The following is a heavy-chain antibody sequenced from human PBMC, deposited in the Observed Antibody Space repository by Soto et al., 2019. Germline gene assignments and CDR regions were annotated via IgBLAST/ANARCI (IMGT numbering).Heavy chain of an antibody. CDR3: ARVGPYCGGDCYSGYYYYGMDV. CDR1: GFTFSSYA. J-gene: IGHJ6*02. V-gene: IGHV3-64*01. D-gene: IGHD2-21*02. CDR2: ISSNGGST. Sequence: GGSLSLSCAASGFTFSSYAMHWVRQAPGKGLEYVSAISSNGGSTYYANSVKGRFTISRDNAENSLYLQMNSLRAEDTAVYYCARVGPYCGGDCYSGYYYYGMDVWGQGTTVTVSS.